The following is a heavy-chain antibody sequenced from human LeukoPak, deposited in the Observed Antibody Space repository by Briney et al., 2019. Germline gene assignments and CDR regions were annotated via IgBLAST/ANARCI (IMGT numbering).Heavy chain of an antibody. Sequence: SETLSLTCTVSGGSISSYYWSWIRQPAGKGLEWIGRIYTSGSTNYNPSLKSRVTMSVDTSKNQFSLKLSSVTAADTAVYYCARVARDYVWGSYRANWFDPWGQGTLVTVSS. CDR1: GGSISSYY. CDR2: IYTSGST. CDR3: ARVARDYVWGSYRANWFDP. J-gene: IGHJ5*02. V-gene: IGHV4-4*07. D-gene: IGHD3-16*02.